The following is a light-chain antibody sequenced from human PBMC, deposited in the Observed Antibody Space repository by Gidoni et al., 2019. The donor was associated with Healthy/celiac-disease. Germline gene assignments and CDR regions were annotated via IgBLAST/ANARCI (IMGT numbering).Light chain of an antibody. J-gene: IGKJ4*01. Sequence: AIRMTQSPSSFSASAGDSVTITCRASQGISSYLAWYQQKPGKAPKLLIYAASTLQSGVPSRFSGSGSGTDVTLTISCLQSEDFATYYCQQYYSYPLSFXGXTKVEIK. CDR3: QQYYSYPLS. CDR2: AAS. V-gene: IGKV1-8*01. CDR1: QGISSY.